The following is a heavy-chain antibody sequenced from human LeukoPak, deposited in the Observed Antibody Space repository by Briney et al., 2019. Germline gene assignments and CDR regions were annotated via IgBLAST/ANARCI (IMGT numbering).Heavy chain of an antibody. Sequence: SETLSLTCTVSGGSISSGSYYWSWIRQPAGKGLEWIGRIYTSGSTNYNPSLKSRVTISVDTSKNQFSLKLSSVTAADTAVYYCARGLYDSSGPFDYWGQGTLVTVSS. CDR2: IYTSGST. D-gene: IGHD3-22*01. CDR3: ARGLYDSSGPFDY. CDR1: GGSISSGSYY. J-gene: IGHJ4*02. V-gene: IGHV4-61*02.